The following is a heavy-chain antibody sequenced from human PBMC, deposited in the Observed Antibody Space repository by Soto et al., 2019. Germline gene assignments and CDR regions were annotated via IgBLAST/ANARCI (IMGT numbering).Heavy chain of an antibody. J-gene: IGHJ5*02. V-gene: IGHV3-74*03. CDR1: GFTFTKYW. Sequence: EVQLVLSGGGLVQPGGSLRLSCAASGFTFTKYWMHWGRQAPGKGLVWVSRINHDGRDATYADSVKGRFTISRDNAKNTLYLQMNSLRVEDTAVYYCTRDLPHNWFDPWGQGTLVTVSS. CDR2: INHDGRDA. CDR3: TRDLPHNWFDP.